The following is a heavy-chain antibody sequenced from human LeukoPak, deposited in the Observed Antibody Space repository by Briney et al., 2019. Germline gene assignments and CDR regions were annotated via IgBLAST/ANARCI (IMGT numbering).Heavy chain of an antibody. V-gene: IGHV1-18*01. CDR2: ISAYNGNT. J-gene: IGHJ4*02. D-gene: IGHD6-13*01. CDR1: GDTFTSYG. CDR3: ARGYSSSWYMGLYFDY. Sequence: GASVKVSCKASGDTFTSYGISWVRQAPGQGLEWMGWISAYNGNTNYAQKLQGRVTMTTDTSTSTAYMELRSLRSDDTAVYYCARGYSSSWYMGLYFDYWGQGTLVTVSS.